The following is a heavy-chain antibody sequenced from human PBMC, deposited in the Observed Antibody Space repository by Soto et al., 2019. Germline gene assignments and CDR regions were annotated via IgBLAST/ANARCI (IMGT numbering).Heavy chain of an antibody. D-gene: IGHD6-19*01. CDR2: IYTSGST. CDR3: ARDGYSSGWHAFDI. Sequence: SETLTVTCTFSGGSISIYYWSWIRQPAGKGLEWIGRIYTSGSTNYNPSLKSRVTMSVDTSKNQFSLKLSSVTAADTAVYYCARDGYSSGWHAFDIWGQGTMVTVSS. CDR1: GGSISIYY. J-gene: IGHJ3*02. V-gene: IGHV4-4*07.